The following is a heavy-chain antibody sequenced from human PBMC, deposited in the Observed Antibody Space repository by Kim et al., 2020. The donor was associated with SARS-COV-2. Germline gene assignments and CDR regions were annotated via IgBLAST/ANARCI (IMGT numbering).Heavy chain of an antibody. Sequence: GGSLRLSCAASGFTFSSYGMHWVRQAPGKGLEWVAVISYDGSNKYYADSVKGRFTISRDNSKNTLYLQMNSLRAEDTAVYYCAKERPVRYYDSSGYFDYWGQGTLVTVSS. D-gene: IGHD3-22*01. CDR2: ISYDGSNK. CDR3: AKERPVRYYDSSGYFDY. CDR1: GFTFSSYG. J-gene: IGHJ4*02. V-gene: IGHV3-30*18.